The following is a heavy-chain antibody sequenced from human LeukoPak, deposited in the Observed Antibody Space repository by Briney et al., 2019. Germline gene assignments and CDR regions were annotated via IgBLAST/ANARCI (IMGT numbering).Heavy chain of an antibody. V-gene: IGHV1-8*03. CDR3: ARAYFRPSMGATPGQLSY. CDR1: GYTFTSYD. J-gene: IGHJ4*02. CDR2: MNPNSGNT. D-gene: IGHD1-26*01. Sequence: GASVKVSCKASGYTFTSYDINWVRQATGQELEWMGWMNPNSGNTGYAQKFQGRVTITRNTSISTAYMELSSLRSEDTAVYYCARAYFRPSMGATPGQLSYWGQGTLVTVSS.